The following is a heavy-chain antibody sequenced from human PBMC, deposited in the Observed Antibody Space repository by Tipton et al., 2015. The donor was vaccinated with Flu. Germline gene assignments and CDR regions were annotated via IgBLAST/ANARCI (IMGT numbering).Heavy chain of an antibody. CDR1: GDSISSYY. CDR2: IYSSGST. D-gene: IGHD3-10*01. J-gene: IGHJ3*01. V-gene: IGHV4-4*08. Sequence: TLSLTCTVSGDSISSYYWSWIRQPPGKRLEWIGYIYSSGSTNYNPSLKSRGTISPDTSKNQFSLRLTSVTAADTAVYYCARRGRTVRDAFDFWGQGKMVTVSS. CDR3: ARRGRTVRDAFDF.